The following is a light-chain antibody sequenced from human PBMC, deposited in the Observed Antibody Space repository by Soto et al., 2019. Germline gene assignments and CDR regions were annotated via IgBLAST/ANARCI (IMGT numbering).Light chain of an antibody. CDR2: SDD. V-gene: IGLV1-44*01. Sequence: QSVLTQPPSPSGTPGQRVTISCSGSNSNIGSYSVNWYQHFPGTAPKILIYSDDERPSGVPDRFSGSKSGTSASLAISGLQSEDEAEYYCAAWDDNLNGPLFGGGTKLTVL. J-gene: IGLJ3*02. CDR3: AAWDDNLNGPL. CDR1: NSNIGSYS.